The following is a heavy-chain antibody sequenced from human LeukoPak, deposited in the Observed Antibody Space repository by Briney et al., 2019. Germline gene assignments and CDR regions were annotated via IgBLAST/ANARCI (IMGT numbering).Heavy chain of an antibody. V-gene: IGHV3-48*03. CDR2: ISSGDNIM. Sequence: GGSLRLSCAASGFTFSTYEMNWVRQAPGKGLEWVSYISSGDNIMFYADSVKGRFIISKDNAKNSLYLQMNSLRAEDTAVYYCARGVTLDYWGQGTLVTVSS. CDR1: GFTFSTYE. CDR3: ARGVTLDY. J-gene: IGHJ4*02. D-gene: IGHD2-21*02.